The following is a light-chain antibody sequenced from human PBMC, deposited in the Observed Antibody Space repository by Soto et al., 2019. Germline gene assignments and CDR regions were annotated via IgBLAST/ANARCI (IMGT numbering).Light chain of an antibody. J-gene: IGKJ1*01. CDR3: QQYNKWPPWT. CDR2: GAS. V-gene: IGKV3-15*01. CDR1: QSVSSN. Sequence: EVVKTECPATLSVSPGERATLSCRASQSVSSNLAWYQQKPDQAPRLLIYGASTRATGIPARFSGSGSGTEFTLTISSLQSEDFAVYYCQQYNKWPPWTFGQGTKVEIK.